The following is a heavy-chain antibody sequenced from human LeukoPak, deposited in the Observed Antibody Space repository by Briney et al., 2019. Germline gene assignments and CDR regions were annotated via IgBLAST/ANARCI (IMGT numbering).Heavy chain of an antibody. CDR2: IYYSGST. CDR1: GGSISSSSYY. J-gene: IGHJ3*02. CDR3: ARGTYTDINAFDI. V-gene: IGHV4-39*07. D-gene: IGHD4-11*01. Sequence: SETLSLTCTVSGGSISSSSYYWGWIRQPPGKGLEWIGSIYYSGSTYYNPSLKSRVTISVDTSKNQFSLKLSSVTAADTAVYYCARGTYTDINAFDIWGQGTMVTVSS.